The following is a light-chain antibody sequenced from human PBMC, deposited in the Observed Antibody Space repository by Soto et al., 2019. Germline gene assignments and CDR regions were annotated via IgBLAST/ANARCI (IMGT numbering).Light chain of an antibody. J-gene: IGLJ1*01. Sequence: SVLTQPASVSGSPGQSITISCTGTSSDVGSYNLVSWYQQHPGKAPKLMIYEVSKRPSGVSNRFSGSKSGNTASLTISGLQAEDEADYYCCSYAGSSTYVFGTGTKFTVL. CDR2: EVS. CDR1: SSDVGSYNL. CDR3: CSYAGSSTYV. V-gene: IGLV2-23*02.